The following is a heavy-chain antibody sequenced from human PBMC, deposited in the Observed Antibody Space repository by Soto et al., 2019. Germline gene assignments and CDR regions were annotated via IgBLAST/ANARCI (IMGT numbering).Heavy chain of an antibody. CDR3: ARTGNERITIFGVVIGRPQRQTNWFDP. V-gene: IGHV4-31*03. J-gene: IGHJ5*02. CDR2: IYYSGST. CDR1: GGSISSGGYY. Sequence: QVQLQESGPGLVKPSQTLSLTCTVSGGSISSGGYYWSWIRQHPGKGLEWIGYIYYSGSTYYNPSLKSRVNLSVNPSKNQFPLKLSSVTAADTAVYYCARTGNERITIFGVVIGRPQRQTNWFDPWGQGTLVTVSS. D-gene: IGHD3-3*01.